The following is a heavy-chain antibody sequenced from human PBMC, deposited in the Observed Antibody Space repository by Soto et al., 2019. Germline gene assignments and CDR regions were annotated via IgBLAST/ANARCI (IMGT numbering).Heavy chain of an antibody. Sequence: GASVKVSCKASGYTFTSDGISWVRQAPGQGYECMGWISAYNGNTNYAQKLQGRVTMTTDTSTSTAYMELRSLRSDDTAVYYCARVGWGWVNGLWSGYSGNYYYGMDVWGQGTTVTVS. D-gene: IGHD3-3*01. CDR1: GYTFTSDG. CDR3: ARVGWGWVNGLWSGYSGNYYYGMDV. J-gene: IGHJ6*02. V-gene: IGHV1-18*01. CDR2: ISAYNGNT.